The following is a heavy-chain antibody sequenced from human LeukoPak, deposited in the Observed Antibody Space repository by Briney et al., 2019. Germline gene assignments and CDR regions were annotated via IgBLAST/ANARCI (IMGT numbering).Heavy chain of an antibody. J-gene: IGHJ4*02. D-gene: IGHD5-18*01. Sequence: SETLSLTCTVSGGSVSSGSYYWSWIRQPPGKGLEWVGYIYYSASTNYNPSLKGRVTISVDTSNNQFSLKLSSVTAADTAVYYCASRTAMVSRLDYWGQGTLVTVSS. CDR1: GGSVSSGSYY. CDR3: ASRTAMVSRLDY. CDR2: IYYSAST. V-gene: IGHV4-61*01.